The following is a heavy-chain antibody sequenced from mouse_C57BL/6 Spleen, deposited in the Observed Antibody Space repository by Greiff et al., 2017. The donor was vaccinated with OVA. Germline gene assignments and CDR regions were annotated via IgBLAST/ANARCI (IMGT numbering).Heavy chain of an antibody. D-gene: IGHD2-10*01. Sequence: VKLVESGPGLVQPSQSLSITCTVSGFSLTSYGVHWVRQSPGKGLEWLGVIWSGGSTDYNAAFISRLSISKDNSKSQVFFKMNSLQADDTAIYYCARPYYPYYYAMDYWGQGTSVTVSS. J-gene: IGHJ4*01. CDR3: ARPYYPYYYAMDY. CDR2: IWSGGST. V-gene: IGHV2-2*01. CDR1: GFSLTSYG.